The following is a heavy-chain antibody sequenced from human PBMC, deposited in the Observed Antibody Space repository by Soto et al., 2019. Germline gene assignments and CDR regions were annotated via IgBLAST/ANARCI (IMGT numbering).Heavy chain of an antibody. CDR1: GFTFSAYA. V-gene: IGHV3-23*01. Sequence: PGGSLRLSCAASGFTFSAYAMSWVRQAPGKGLEWVSTVYGSGDTTYYADSVKGRFTISRDNSKNTLYLQMNSLRAEDTAVYYCARRVPDSTSGNSLGPWGQGNLVTLSS. CDR3: ARRVPDSTSGNSLGP. D-gene: IGHD2-2*01. J-gene: IGHJ5*02. CDR2: VYGSGDTT.